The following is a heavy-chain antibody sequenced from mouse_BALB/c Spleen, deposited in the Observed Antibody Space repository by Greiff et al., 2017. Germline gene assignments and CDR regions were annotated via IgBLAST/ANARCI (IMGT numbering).Heavy chain of an antibody. CDR3: ARTGRDY. Sequence: VQLQQSGAELARPGASVKLSCKASGYTFTSYWMQWVKQRPGQGLEWIGAIYPGDGDTSYNQKFKGKATLTVDESSSTAYMQLSSLTSEDSAVYYCARTGRDYWGQGTTLTVSS. CDR1: GYTFTSYW. D-gene: IGHD3-3*01. V-gene: IGHV1-87*01. CDR2: IYPGDGDT. J-gene: IGHJ2*01.